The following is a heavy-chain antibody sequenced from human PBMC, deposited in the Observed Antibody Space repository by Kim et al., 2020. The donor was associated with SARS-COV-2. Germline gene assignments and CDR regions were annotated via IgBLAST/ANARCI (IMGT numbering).Heavy chain of an antibody. CDR1: GGSISSSSYY. CDR3: ARHGPDIVVVPAASSVSRTNWFDP. D-gene: IGHD2-2*01. CDR2: IYYSGST. V-gene: IGHV4-39*01. J-gene: IGHJ5*02. Sequence: SETLSLTCTVSGGSISSSSYYWGWIRQPPGKGLEWIGSIYYSGSTYYNPSLKSRVTISVDTSKNQFSLKLSSVTAADTAVYYCARHGPDIVVVPAASSVSRTNWFDPWGQGTLVTVSS.